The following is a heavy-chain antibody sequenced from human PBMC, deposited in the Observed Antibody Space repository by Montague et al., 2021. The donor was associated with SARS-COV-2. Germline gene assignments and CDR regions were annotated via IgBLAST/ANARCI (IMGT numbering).Heavy chain of an antibody. V-gene: IGHV4-34*01. CDR2: IHHGGST. D-gene: IGHD3-10*01. Sequence: SETLSLPFSFPGGSFSTYSWNWIRQPPGKGLEWIGEIHHGGSTNYNPSLKSRVTISADTSKNQFSLKLTSVAAADTAVYYCARLGDGVVPSPILGVGPYYSYYYMGVWGKGTTVTVSS. J-gene: IGHJ6*03. CDR1: GGSFSTYS. CDR3: ARLGDGVVPSPILGVGPYYSYYYMGV.